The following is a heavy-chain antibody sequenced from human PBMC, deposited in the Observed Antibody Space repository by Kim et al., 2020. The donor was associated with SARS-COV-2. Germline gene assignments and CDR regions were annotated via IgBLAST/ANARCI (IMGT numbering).Heavy chain of an antibody. V-gene: IGHV3-30*18. J-gene: IGHJ4*01. CDR2: ISYDGSNK. Sequence: GGSLRLSCAASGFTFSSYGMHWVRQAPGKGLEWVAVISYDGSNKYYADSVKGRFTISRDNSKNTLYLQMNSLRAEDTAVYYCAKDRPYYYDSSGYSTFD. D-gene: IGHD3-22*01. CDR1: GFTFSSYG. CDR3: AKDRPYYYDSSGYSTFD.